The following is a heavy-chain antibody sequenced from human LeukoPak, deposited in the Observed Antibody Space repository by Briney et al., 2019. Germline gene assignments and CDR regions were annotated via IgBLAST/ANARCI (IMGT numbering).Heavy chain of an antibody. Sequence: GGSLRLSCAASGFTFSSYGIHWVRQAPGKGLEWVALISYDGSNKYYADSVKGRFTNSRDNSKNTLYLQMNSLRVEDTAVYYCAKGYYDSTGYPLRPSFDYWGQGTLVTVSS. CDR3: AKGYYDSTGYPLRPSFDY. D-gene: IGHD3-22*01. J-gene: IGHJ4*02. CDR1: GFTFSSYG. V-gene: IGHV3-30*18. CDR2: ISYDGSNK.